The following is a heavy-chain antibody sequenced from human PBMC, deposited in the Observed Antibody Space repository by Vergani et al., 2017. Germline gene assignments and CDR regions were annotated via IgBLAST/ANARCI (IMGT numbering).Heavy chain of an antibody. D-gene: IGHD3-3*01. V-gene: IGHV3-33*01. CDR3: ARGSRFRPFDY. J-gene: IGHJ4*02. CDR1: GFTFSSYG. CDR2: IWYDGSNK. Sequence: QVQLVESGGGVVQPGRSLRLSCAASGFTFSSYGMHWVRQAPGKGLEWVAVIWYDGSNKYYADSVKGRFTISRDNYKNTLYLQMNSLRAEDTAVYYCARGSRFRPFDYWGQGTLVTVSS.